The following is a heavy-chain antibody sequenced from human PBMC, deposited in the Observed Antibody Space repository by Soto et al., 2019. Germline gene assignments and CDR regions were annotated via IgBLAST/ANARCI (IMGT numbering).Heavy chain of an antibody. CDR1: GFSFISFA. V-gene: IGHV3-30-3*01. J-gene: IGHJ4*02. Sequence: QVQLVESGGGVVQPGRSLRLSCAVSGFSFISFAMHWVRQAPGKGLEWVAVISFDGSSKYYADSVKGRFTISRDNSRNTLALQMNNLRGDDTAVYYCARGDSGGPLGSCDYWGQGTLVTVSS. CDR3: ARGDSGGPLGSCDY. D-gene: IGHD2-15*01. CDR2: ISFDGSSK.